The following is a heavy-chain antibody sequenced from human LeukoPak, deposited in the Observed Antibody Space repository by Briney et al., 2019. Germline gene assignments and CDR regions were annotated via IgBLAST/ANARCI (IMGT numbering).Heavy chain of an antibody. CDR3: AHISSSYYYFDS. V-gene: IGHV3-74*01. Sequence: GGSLRLSCAASGFTFSSFWRHWVRQVPGKGLVWLARINSDGRNTNYADSVKGRFTISRDNAKNTLYLQMNSLRAEDAAVYYCAHISSSYYYFDSGGQGTLVTVSS. CDR1: GFTFSSFW. J-gene: IGHJ4*02. CDR2: INSDGRNT. D-gene: IGHD6-13*01.